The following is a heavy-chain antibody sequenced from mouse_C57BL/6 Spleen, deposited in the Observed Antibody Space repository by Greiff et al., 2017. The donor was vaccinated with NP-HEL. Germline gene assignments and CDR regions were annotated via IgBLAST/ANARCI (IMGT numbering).Heavy chain of an antibody. J-gene: IGHJ3*01. Sequence: VQLKQSGPGMVKPSQSLSLTCTVTGYSITSGYDWHWIRHFPGNKLEWMGYISYSGSTNYNPSLKSRISITHDTSKNHFFLELNSVTTEDTGTYYCAKHRGYEFAYWGQGTLVTVSA. V-gene: IGHV3-1*01. CDR3: AKHRGYEFAY. CDR2: ISYSGST. CDR1: GYSITSGYD. D-gene: IGHD2-2*01.